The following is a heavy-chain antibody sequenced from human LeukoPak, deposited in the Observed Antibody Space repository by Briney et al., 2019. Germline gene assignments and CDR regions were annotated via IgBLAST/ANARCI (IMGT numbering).Heavy chain of an antibody. Sequence: ASVKVSCKASGYTFTGHYMHWVRQAPGQGLEWMGGIIPIFGTANYAQKFQGRVTITADKSTSTAYMELSSLRSEDTAVYYCARRGYCSGGSCLDYWGQGTLVTVSS. CDR2: IIPIFGTA. J-gene: IGHJ4*02. D-gene: IGHD2-15*01. CDR1: GYTFTGHY. CDR3: ARRGYCSGGSCLDY. V-gene: IGHV1-69*06.